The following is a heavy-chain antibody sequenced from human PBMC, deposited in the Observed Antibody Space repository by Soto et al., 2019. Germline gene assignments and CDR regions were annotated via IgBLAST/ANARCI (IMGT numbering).Heavy chain of an antibody. Sequence: SETLSLTCNVSGGSISSSAYYWGWIRRPPGKGLEWIGSIFHSGSTYYNPSLKSRVTISVDTPKKQFSLKLNSVTAADTAVYYCARQRIAAAGAGWFDPWGQGILVT. J-gene: IGHJ5*02. CDR1: GGSISSSAYY. CDR2: IFHSGST. V-gene: IGHV4-39*01. CDR3: ARQRIAAAGAGWFDP. D-gene: IGHD6-13*01.